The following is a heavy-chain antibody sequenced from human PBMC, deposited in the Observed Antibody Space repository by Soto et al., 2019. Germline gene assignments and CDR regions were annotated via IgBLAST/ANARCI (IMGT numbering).Heavy chain of an antibody. J-gene: IGHJ6*02. CDR1: GFTVSSNY. V-gene: IGHV3-66*01. Sequence: GGSLRLSCAASGFTVSSNYMSWVRQAPGKGLEWVSVIYSGGSTYYADSVKGRFTISRDNSKNTLYLQMNSLRAEDTAVYYCASSRVFSSIMITFGGVVRMDVWGQGTTVTVSS. CDR2: IYSGGST. CDR3: ASSRVFSSIMITFGGVVRMDV. D-gene: IGHD3-16*01.